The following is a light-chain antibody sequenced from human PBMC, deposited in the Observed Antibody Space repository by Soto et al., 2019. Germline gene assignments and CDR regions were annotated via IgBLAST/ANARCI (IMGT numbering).Light chain of an antibody. V-gene: IGKV3-15*01. CDR3: QQYNNWPGT. J-gene: IGKJ1*01. CDR1: QSLNRD. CDR2: GAS. Sequence: IVMTQSPATLSMSPGESATLSCRASQSLNRDLAWYQQKPGQSPRLLIFGASIRATGIPARFSGSGSGTEFTLTIGSLQSEDCALYYCQQYNNWPGTFGQGTKVEI.